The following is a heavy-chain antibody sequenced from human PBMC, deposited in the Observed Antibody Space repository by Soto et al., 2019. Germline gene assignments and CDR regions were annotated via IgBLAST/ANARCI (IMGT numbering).Heavy chain of an antibody. V-gene: IGHV3-7*01. CDR1: GFTFSSYW. D-gene: IGHD5-12*01. Sequence: PGGSLRLSCAASGFTFSSYWMSWVRQAPGKGLEWVANIKQDGSEKYYVDSVKGRFTISRDNAKNSLYLQMNSLRAEDTAVYYYARDGVATIQPINFDYWGQGTLVTVSS. CDR2: IKQDGSEK. J-gene: IGHJ4*02. CDR3: ARDGVATIQPINFDY.